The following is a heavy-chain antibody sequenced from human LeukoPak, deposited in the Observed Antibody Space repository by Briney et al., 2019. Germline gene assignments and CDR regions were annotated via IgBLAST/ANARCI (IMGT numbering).Heavy chain of an antibody. CDR2: ISSSSTYT. Sequence: GRSLRLSCAASGFTFSSYGMHWIRQAPGKGLEWVSYISSSSTYTNYADSVKGRFTISRDNAKNSLYLQMNSLRAEDTAVYYCARDGLYSSSWYAFDIWGQGTMVTVSS. V-gene: IGHV3-21*05. J-gene: IGHJ3*02. CDR1: GFTFSSYG. CDR3: ARDGLYSSSWYAFDI. D-gene: IGHD6-13*01.